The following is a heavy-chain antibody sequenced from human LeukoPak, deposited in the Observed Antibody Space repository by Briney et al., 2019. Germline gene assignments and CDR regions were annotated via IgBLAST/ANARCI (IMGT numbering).Heavy chain of an antibody. Sequence: SETLSLTCTVSGGSISSSSYYWGWIRQPPGKGLEWIGSIYYSGSTYYNPSLKSRVTISVDTSKNQFSLKLSPVTAADTAVYYCARWRYYDSSGYPSWYFDYWGQGTLVTVSS. D-gene: IGHD3-22*01. J-gene: IGHJ4*02. CDR2: IYYSGST. CDR1: GGSISSSSYY. CDR3: ARWRYYDSSGYPSWYFDY. V-gene: IGHV4-39*01.